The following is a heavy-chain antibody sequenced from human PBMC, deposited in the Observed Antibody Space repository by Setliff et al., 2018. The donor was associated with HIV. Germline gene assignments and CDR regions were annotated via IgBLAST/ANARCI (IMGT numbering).Heavy chain of an antibody. V-gene: IGHV4-59*01. CDR1: GGSFSGYY. CDR2: IYIYNSGST. D-gene: IGHD3-3*01. CDR3: ARGVNFDY. Sequence: PSETLSLTCSVSGGSFSGYYWSWIRQPPGKGLEWIGYIYIYNSGSTNYNPSLTSRVTISADTSRNQFSLKLTSVTAADTAIHYCARGVNFDYWGQGTQVTVSS. J-gene: IGHJ4*02.